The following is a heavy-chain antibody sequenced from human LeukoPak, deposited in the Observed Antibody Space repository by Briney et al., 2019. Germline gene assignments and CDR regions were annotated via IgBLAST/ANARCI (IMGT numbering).Heavy chain of an antibody. D-gene: IGHD2-2*02. CDR3: ARYQLVYPTNWFDP. CDR1: GGSLSGYY. Sequence: SETLSLTCAVYGGSLSGYYWSWIRQPPGKGLEWIGEINHSGSTNYNPSLKSRVTISVDTSKNQFSLKLSSVTAADTAVYYCARYQLVYPTNWFDPWGQGTLVTVSS. CDR2: INHSGST. V-gene: IGHV4-34*09. J-gene: IGHJ5*02.